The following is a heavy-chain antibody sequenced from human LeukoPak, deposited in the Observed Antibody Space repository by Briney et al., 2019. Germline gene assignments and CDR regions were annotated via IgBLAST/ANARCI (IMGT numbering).Heavy chain of an antibody. CDR3: AKDRGGLRYFDWYPHEY. CDR2: ISGSGGST. J-gene: IGHJ4*02. Sequence: RGSLRLSCAASGFTFSSYAMSWVRQAPGKGLEWVSAISGSGGSTYYADSVKGRFTISRDNSKNTLYLQMNSLRAEDTAVYYCAKDRGGLRYFDWYPHEYWGQGTLVTVSS. D-gene: IGHD3-9*01. V-gene: IGHV3-23*01. CDR1: GFTFSSYA.